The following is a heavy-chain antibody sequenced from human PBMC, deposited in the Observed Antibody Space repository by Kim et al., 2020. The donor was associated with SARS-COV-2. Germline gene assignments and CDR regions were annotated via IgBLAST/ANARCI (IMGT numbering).Heavy chain of an antibody. V-gene: IGHV3-15*01. CDR2: IKSKTDGGTT. CDR3: TTDPHYDFWSGYYTSPYFDY. J-gene: IGHJ4*02. Sequence: GGSLRLSCAASGFTFSNAWMSWVRQAPGKGLEWVGRIKSKTDGGTTDYAAPVKGRFTISRDDSKNTLYLQMNSLKTEDTAVYYCTTDPHYDFWSGYYTSPYFDYWGQGTLVTVSS. D-gene: IGHD3-3*01. CDR1: GFTFSNAW.